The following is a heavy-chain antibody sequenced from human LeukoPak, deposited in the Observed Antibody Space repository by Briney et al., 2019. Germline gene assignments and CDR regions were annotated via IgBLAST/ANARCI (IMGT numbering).Heavy chain of an antibody. V-gene: IGHV4-34*01. D-gene: IGHD3-16*01. CDR2: INHSGST. CDR1: GGSFSGYY. CDR3: ASEGGLVSAFDI. Sequence: PSETLSLTCAVYGGSFSGYYWSWIRQPPGKGLEWIGEINHSGSTNYNPSLKSRVTISVDTSKNQFSLKLSSVTAADTAVYYCASEGGLVSAFDIWGQGTMVTVSS. J-gene: IGHJ3*02.